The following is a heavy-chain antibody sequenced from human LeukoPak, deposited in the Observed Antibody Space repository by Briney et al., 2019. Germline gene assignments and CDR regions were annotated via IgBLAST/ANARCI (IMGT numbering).Heavy chain of an antibody. CDR3: ARDRAKDYDFLAPDAFDI. J-gene: IGHJ3*02. CDR2: ISYDGSNN. V-gene: IGHV3-30-3*01. CDR1: GFTFSHYA. D-gene: IGHD3-3*01. Sequence: PGGSLRLSCAASGFTFSHYAMHWVRQAPGKGLEWVAVISYDGSNNYYADSVKGRFTISRDNAKNSLYLQMNSLRAEDTAVYYCARDRAKDYDFLAPDAFDIWGQGTMVTVSS.